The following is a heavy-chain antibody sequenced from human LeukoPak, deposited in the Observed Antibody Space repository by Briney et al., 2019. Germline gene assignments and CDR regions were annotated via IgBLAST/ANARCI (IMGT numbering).Heavy chain of an antibody. CDR3: AVDYGDYGGPGAFDI. J-gene: IGHJ3*02. CDR2: INHSGST. Sequence: KPSETLSLTCAAYGGSFSGYYWSWIRQPPGKGLEWIGEINHSGSTNYNPSLKSRVTISVDTSKNQFSLKLSSVTAADTAVYYCAVDYGDYGGPGAFDIWGQGTMVTVSS. D-gene: IGHD4-17*01. CDR1: GGSFSGYY. V-gene: IGHV4-34*01.